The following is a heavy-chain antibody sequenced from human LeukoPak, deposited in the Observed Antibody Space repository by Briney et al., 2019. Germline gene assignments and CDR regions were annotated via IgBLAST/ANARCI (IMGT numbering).Heavy chain of an antibody. J-gene: IGHJ4*02. V-gene: IGHV3-30-3*01. Sequence: GGSLRLSCAASGFTFSSYAMSWVRQAPGKGLEWVAVISYDGSNKYYADSVKGRFTISRDNSKNTLYLQMNSLRAEDTAVYYCARDHRGVRDYFDYWGQGTLVTVSS. CDR1: GFTFSSYA. CDR3: ARDHRGVRDYFDY. D-gene: IGHD3-10*01. CDR2: ISYDGSNK.